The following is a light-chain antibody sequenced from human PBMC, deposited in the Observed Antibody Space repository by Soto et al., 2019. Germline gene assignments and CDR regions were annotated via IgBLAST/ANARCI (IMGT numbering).Light chain of an antibody. J-gene: IGLJ1*01. V-gene: IGLV2-14*01. CDR1: SSDIGAYNY. CDR3: SSYAISSAYV. Sequence: QSALTQPASVSGSPGQSITISCTGTSSDIGAYNYVSWYQQHPGKAPKLLIYDVNYRPSGVSNRLSGSKSGNTASPTISGLHAEDEADYYCSSYAISSAYVFGTGTKLTVL. CDR2: DVN.